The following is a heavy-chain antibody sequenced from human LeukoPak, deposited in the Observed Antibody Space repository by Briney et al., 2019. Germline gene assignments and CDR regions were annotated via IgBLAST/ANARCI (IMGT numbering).Heavy chain of an antibody. CDR2: ISGSGGST. Sequence: GGSLRLSCAASGFTFSSYGMSWVRQAPGKGVEWVSAISGSGGSTYYADSVKGRFTISRDNSKNTLYLQMNSLRAEDTAVYYCAKDRTTGRIMITFGGNYDYWGQGTLVTVSS. CDR1: GFTFSSYG. J-gene: IGHJ4*02. V-gene: IGHV3-23*01. D-gene: IGHD3-16*01. CDR3: AKDRTTGRIMITFGGNYDY.